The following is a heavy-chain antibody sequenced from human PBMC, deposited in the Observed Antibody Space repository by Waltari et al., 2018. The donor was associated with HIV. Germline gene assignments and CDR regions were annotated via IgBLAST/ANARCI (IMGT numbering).Heavy chain of an antibody. D-gene: IGHD3-3*01. CDR3: TRAVFWSTFFSDNFFDY. CDR2: VNGDASST. CDR1: SFNFSNYW. V-gene: IGHV3-74*01. J-gene: IGHJ4*02. Sequence: EVELVESGGGLVQPGGSLRLSCAASSFNFSNYWLYWVRQVPGKGLVWVSRVNGDASSTDYADSVRGRFTISRDNAKNTVFLQMDSLRAEDTAVYYCTRAVFWSTFFSDNFFDYWGQGTPLTVSS.